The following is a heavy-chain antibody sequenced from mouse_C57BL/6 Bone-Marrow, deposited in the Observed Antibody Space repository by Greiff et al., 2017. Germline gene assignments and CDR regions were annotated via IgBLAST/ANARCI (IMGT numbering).Heavy chain of an antibody. Sequence: VQLQQPGAELVRPGSSVKLSCKASGYTFTSYWMHWVKQRPIQGLEWIGNIDPSDSETHYNQKFKDKATVTVDKSSSTAYMPLSSLTSEDSAVYYCARCYYYGSRGYAMDYWGQGTSVTVSS. CDR2: IDPSDSET. CDR1: GYTFTSYW. V-gene: IGHV1-52*01. CDR3: ARCYYYGSRGYAMDY. J-gene: IGHJ4*01. D-gene: IGHD1-1*01.